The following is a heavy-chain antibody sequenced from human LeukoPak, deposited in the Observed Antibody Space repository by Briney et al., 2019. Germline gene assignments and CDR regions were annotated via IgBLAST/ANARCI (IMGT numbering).Heavy chain of an antibody. D-gene: IGHD5-18*01. Sequence: GSLRLSCAASGFTFSNYWMSWVRQAPGKGLEWVANIKQDGSEKYYVDSVKGRFTISRDNAKNSLYLQMNSLRAEDTAVYYCARDRWGYSYGGDWGQGTLVTVSS. CDR1: GFTFSNYW. V-gene: IGHV3-7*01. CDR2: IKQDGSEK. CDR3: ARDRWGYSYGGD. J-gene: IGHJ4*02.